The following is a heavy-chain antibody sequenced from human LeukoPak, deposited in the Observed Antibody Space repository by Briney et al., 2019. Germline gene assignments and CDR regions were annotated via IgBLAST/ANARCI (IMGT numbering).Heavy chain of an antibody. CDR1: GFTFNGYN. CDR3: ARAGYGSSWSYYYYYYMDV. Sequence: GSLRLSCAASGFTFNGYNMSWVRQAPGKGLEWVSYISSSSSTIYYADSVKGRFTISRDNAKNSLYLQMNSLRAEDTAVYYCARAGYGSSWSYYYYYYMDVWGKGTTVTVSS. D-gene: IGHD6-13*01. V-gene: IGHV3-48*01. CDR2: ISSSSSTI. J-gene: IGHJ6*03.